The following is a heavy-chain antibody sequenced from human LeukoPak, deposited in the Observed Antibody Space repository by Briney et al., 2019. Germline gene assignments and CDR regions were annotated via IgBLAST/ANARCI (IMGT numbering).Heavy chain of an antibody. Sequence: GGSLRLSCAASGFTFDDYGMSWVRQAPGKGLEWVSGINWNGGSTGYADSVKGRFTNSRDNAKNSLYLQMNSLRAEDTAVYYCAELGITMIGGVWGKGTTVTISS. D-gene: IGHD3-10*02. V-gene: IGHV3-20*04. CDR3: AELGITMIGGV. CDR1: GFTFDDYG. CDR2: INWNGGST. J-gene: IGHJ6*04.